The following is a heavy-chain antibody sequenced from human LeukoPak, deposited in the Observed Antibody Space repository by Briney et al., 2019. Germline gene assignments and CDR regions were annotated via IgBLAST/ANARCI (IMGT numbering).Heavy chain of an antibody. J-gene: IGHJ4*02. Sequence: GASVKVSCKASGYTFTSYAISWVRQAPGQGLEWMGWISAYNGNTNYAQKVQGRVTMTTDTSTSTAYMELRSLRSDDTAVYYCARDRSSWYVDYWGQGTLVTVSS. CDR1: GYTFTSYA. CDR2: ISAYNGNT. CDR3: ARDRSSWYVDY. D-gene: IGHD6-13*01. V-gene: IGHV1-18*01.